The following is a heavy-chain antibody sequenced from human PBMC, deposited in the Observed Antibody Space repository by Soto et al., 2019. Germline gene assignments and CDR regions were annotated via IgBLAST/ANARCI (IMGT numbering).Heavy chain of an antibody. CDR1: GGTFSSYA. Sequence: QVQLVQSGAEVKKPGSSVKVSCKASGGTFSSYAISWVRQAPGQGLEWMGGIIPIFGTANCAQKFQGRVTITANDSTSTAYLELSSLSSADTAVYHCARQSRPDDDSRLGYFDLWGRGTLVTVSS. D-gene: IGHD4-4*01. V-gene: IGHV1-69*12. CDR2: IIPIFGTA. J-gene: IGHJ2*01. CDR3: ARQSRPDDDSRLGYFDL.